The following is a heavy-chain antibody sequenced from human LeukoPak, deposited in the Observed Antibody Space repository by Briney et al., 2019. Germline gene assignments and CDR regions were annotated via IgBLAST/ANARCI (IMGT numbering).Heavy chain of an antibody. V-gene: IGHV4-31*03. Sequence: SQTLSLTCTVSGGSISSGGYYWSWVRQHPGKGLEWIGYIYYSGSTYYNPSLKSRVTISVDTSKNQFSLKLSSVTAADTAVYYCARRRRDGYNYNWGQGTLVTVSS. CDR3: ARRRRDGYNYN. CDR2: IYYSGST. J-gene: IGHJ4*02. CDR1: GGSISSGGYY. D-gene: IGHD5-24*01.